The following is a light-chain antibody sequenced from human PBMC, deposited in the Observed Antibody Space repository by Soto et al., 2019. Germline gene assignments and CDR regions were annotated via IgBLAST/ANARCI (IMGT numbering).Light chain of an antibody. CDR2: GSS. J-gene: IGKJ1*01. V-gene: IGKV3-20*01. CDR1: QSVSSTY. Sequence: EIVLTQSPGTLSLSPGERATLSCRASQSVSSTYLAWYQQKPGQAPRLLIYGSSTRATGIPDRFSGSGSGTDFTLTISRLEPEDFAVYYCQHYGGSGTFGQGTKVDI. CDR3: QHYGGSGT.